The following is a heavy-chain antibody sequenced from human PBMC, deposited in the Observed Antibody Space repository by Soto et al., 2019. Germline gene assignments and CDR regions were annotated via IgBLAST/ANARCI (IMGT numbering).Heavy chain of an antibody. V-gene: IGHV1-69*13. D-gene: IGHD6-13*01. J-gene: IGHJ5*02. CDR2: IIPIFGTA. Sequence: SVKVSCKASGGTFSSYAISWVRQAPGQGLEWMGGIIPIFGTANYAQKFQGRVTITADESTSTAYMELSSLRSEDTAVYYCARKYPVGAAAGSNWFDPWGQGTLVTVSS. CDR1: GGTFSSYA. CDR3: ARKYPVGAAAGSNWFDP.